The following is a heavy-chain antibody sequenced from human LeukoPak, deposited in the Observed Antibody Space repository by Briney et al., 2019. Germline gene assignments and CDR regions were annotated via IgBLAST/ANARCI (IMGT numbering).Heavy chain of an antibody. J-gene: IGHJ4*02. Sequence: GASVKVSCKASGYTFTSYAMHWVRQAPGQRLEWMGWSNAGNGNTKYSQKFQGRVTITRDTSASTAYMELSSLRSEDTAVYYCARVRLGLAYCGGDCYSFDYWGQGTLVTVSS. V-gene: IGHV1-3*01. CDR3: ARVRLGLAYCGGDCYSFDY. D-gene: IGHD2-21*02. CDR1: GYTFTSYA. CDR2: SNAGNGNT.